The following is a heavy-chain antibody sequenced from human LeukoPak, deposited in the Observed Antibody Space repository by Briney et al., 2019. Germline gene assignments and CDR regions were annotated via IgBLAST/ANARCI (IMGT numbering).Heavy chain of an antibody. V-gene: IGHV4-59*01. CDR2: IYYSGST. CDR3: ARARGLYYYYMDV. CDR1: GGSISSYY. Sequence: PSETLSLTCTVSGGSISSYYWSWIRQPPGKGLEWIGYIYYSGSTNYNPSLKSRVTISVDTSKNQFPLKLSSVTAADTAVYYCARARGLYYYYMDVWGKGTTVTISS. D-gene: IGHD3/OR15-3a*01. J-gene: IGHJ6*03.